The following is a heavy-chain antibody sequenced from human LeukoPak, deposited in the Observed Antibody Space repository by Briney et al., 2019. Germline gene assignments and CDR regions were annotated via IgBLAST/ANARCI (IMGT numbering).Heavy chain of an antibody. J-gene: IGHJ3*02. D-gene: IGHD2/OR15-2a*01. CDR2: IVVGNGNT. Sequence: ASVKVSCKASGFTFGTSAMQWVRQARGQSLEWIGWIVVGNGNTRYAQKFQERVTITRDMSTSTAYMELSSLRSEDTAVYYCAAETYIQGPCNFDIWGQGTMVTVSS. CDR3: AAETYIQGPCNFDI. CDR1: GFTFGTSA. V-gene: IGHV1-58*02.